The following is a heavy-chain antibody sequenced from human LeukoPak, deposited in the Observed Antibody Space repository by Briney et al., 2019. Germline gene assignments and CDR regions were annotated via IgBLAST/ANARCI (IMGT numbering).Heavy chain of an antibody. CDR3: ARDPGGSYYYFDY. Sequence: SETLSLTCTVSGGSISSYYWSWIRQPPGKGLEWIGYIYDSGSTNYNPSLKSRVTISVDTSKKQFSLKLSSVTAADTAVYYCARDPGGSYYYFDYWGQGTLVTVSS. V-gene: IGHV4-59*12. D-gene: IGHD1-26*01. CDR1: GGSISSYY. J-gene: IGHJ4*02. CDR2: IYDSGST.